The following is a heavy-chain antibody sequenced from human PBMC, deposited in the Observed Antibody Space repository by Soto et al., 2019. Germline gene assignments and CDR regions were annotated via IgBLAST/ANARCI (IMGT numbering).Heavy chain of an antibody. CDR1: GGSISSGGYY. D-gene: IGHD6-6*01. CDR3: ARGIAARPITLWDY. CDR2: IYYSGST. J-gene: IGHJ4*02. V-gene: IGHV4-31*03. Sequence: PSETLSLTCTVSGGSISSGGYYWSWIRQHPGKGLEWIGYIYYSGSTYYNPSLKSRVTISVDTSKNQFSLKLSSVTAADTAVYYCARGIAARPITLWDYWGQGTLVPVYS.